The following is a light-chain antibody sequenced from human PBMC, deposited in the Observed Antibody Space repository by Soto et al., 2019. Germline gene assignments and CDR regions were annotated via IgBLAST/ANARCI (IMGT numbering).Light chain of an antibody. V-gene: IGKV3-15*01. J-gene: IGKJ4*01. CDR3: QQSNDWPLT. CDR1: QSVNSN. Sequence: EKVMTQSPAALSVSPGERATLSCRASQSVNSNLAWYQQKPGQAPRLLLYGASTRATGIPARFSGSASGTDFTLTISSLQSEDSALYYCQQSNDWPLTFGGGTKVEVK. CDR2: GAS.